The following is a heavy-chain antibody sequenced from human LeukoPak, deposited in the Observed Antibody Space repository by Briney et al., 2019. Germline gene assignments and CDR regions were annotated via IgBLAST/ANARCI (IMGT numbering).Heavy chain of an antibody. CDR1: GFTFRSYG. CDR2: IRYDGSNK. J-gene: IGHJ4*02. D-gene: IGHD5-18*01. CDR3: AKDQDTAIVFDY. Sequence: GGSLRPSCAASGFTFRSYGMHWVRQAPGKGLEWVAFIRYDGSNKYYADSVKGRLAISRDNSKNTLYLQMNSLRAEDTAVYYCAKDQDTAIVFDYWGQGTLVTVSS. V-gene: IGHV3-30*02.